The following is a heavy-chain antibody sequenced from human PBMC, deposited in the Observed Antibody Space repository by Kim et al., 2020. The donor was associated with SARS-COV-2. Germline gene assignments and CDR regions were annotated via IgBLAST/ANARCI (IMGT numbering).Heavy chain of an antibody. Sequence: SETLSLTCTVSGGSISSYYWSWIRQPPGKGLEWIGYIYYSGSTNYNPSLKSRVTISVDTSKNQFSLKLSSVTAADTAVYYCARFARAYYYDSSGYYFDYWGQGTLVTVSS. CDR3: ARFARAYYYDSSGYYFDY. CDR2: IYYSGST. CDR1: GGSISSYY. J-gene: IGHJ4*02. V-gene: IGHV4-59*08. D-gene: IGHD3-22*01.